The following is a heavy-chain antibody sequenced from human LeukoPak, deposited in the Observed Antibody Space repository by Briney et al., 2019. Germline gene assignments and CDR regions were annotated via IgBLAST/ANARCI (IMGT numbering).Heavy chain of an antibody. CDR3: AKRGKDSPGYYNYFDS. Sequence: PGGSLRLSCATSGFTFSTYGMHRVRQAPGKGLEWVAFIGYDGSEIHYADSVKGRFTISRDNSKNTVHLQMGGLRGEDTAVYYCAKRGKDSPGYYNYFDSWGQGTLVTVSS. V-gene: IGHV3-30*02. CDR1: GFTFSTYG. D-gene: IGHD3-22*01. J-gene: IGHJ4*02. CDR2: IGYDGSEI.